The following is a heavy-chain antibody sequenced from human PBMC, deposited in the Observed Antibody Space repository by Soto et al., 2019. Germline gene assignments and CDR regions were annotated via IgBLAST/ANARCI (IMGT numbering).Heavy chain of an antibody. CDR3: ATVLGGHDAFDI. J-gene: IGHJ3*02. CDR2: MNPNSGNT. D-gene: IGHD2-8*01. Sequence: ASVKVSCKASGYTFTSYDINWVRQATGQGLEWMGWMNPNSGNTGYAQKFQGRVTMTRNTSISTAYMELSSLRSEDTAVYYCATVLGGHDAFDIWGQGTMVTVSS. CDR1: GYTFTSYD. V-gene: IGHV1-8*01.